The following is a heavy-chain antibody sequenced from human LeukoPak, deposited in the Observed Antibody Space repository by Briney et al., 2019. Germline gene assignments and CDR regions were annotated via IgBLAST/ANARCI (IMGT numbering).Heavy chain of an antibody. Sequence: GGSLRLSCEASGSTLSNYAMSWVRQAPGKGLEWVSTLSGSGGTIYYADSVKGRFTISRDNSKNTLYLQVNSLRAEDTAIYYCAREIDSSGYQANYFDYWGQGTLVTVSS. CDR3: AREIDSSGYQANYFDY. D-gene: IGHD3-22*01. CDR2: LSGSGGTI. J-gene: IGHJ4*02. CDR1: GSTLSNYA. V-gene: IGHV3-23*01.